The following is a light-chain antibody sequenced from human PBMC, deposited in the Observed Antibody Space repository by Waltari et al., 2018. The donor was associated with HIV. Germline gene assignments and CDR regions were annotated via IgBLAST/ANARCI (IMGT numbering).Light chain of an antibody. CDR2: GAS. CDR3: QQYENWPLT. V-gene: IGKV3-15*01. J-gene: IGKJ4*01. CDR1: QGVGRA. Sequence: EIVMMQSPATLSVSPGERATLSCRASQGVGRALAWYQQKPGQAPRLLIFGASTRATGIPARFSGSGSGTDFTLTISSLQSEDFAVYYCQQYENWPLTFGGGTKVEI.